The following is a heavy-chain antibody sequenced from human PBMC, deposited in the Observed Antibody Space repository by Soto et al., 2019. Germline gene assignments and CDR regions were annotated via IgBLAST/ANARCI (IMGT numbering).Heavy chain of an antibody. Sequence: ASVKVSCKASGGTFSSYAISWVRQAPGQGLEWMGGIIPIFGTANYAQKFQGRVTITADESTSTAYMELSSLRSEDTAVYYCARRDNWNSNWFDPWGQGTLVTVYS. J-gene: IGHJ5*02. CDR2: IIPIFGTA. CDR3: ARRDNWNSNWFDP. CDR1: GGTFSSYA. D-gene: IGHD1-7*01. V-gene: IGHV1-69*13.